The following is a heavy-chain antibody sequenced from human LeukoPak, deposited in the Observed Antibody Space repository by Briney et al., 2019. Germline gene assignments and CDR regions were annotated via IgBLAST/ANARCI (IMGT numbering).Heavy chain of an antibody. CDR3: ARGNVVVPAVDY. V-gene: IGHV4-30-2*01. D-gene: IGHD2-2*01. CDR2: IYHSGST. CDR1: GGSISSGDYS. Sequence: PSGTLSLTCAVSGGSISSGDYSWSWIRQPPGKGLEWIGYIYHSGSTYYNPSLKSRVTISVDRSKNQFSLKLSSVTAADTAVYYCARGNVVVPAVDYWGQGTLLTVSS. J-gene: IGHJ4*02.